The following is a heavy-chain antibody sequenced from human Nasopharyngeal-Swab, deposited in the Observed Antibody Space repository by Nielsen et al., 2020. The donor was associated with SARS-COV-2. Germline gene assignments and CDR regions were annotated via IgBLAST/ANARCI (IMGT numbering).Heavy chain of an antibody. CDR2: IYFGGT. CDR3: ARDRRTGYMDV. CDR1: GGSISSYY. V-gene: IGHV4-59*06. Sequence: SETLSLTCTVSGGSISSYYWSWIRQLPGKGLEWIGNIYFGGTYYNPSLESRLIISMDTSKNQFSLTLASVTAADTAVYYCARDRRTGYMDVWGKGTAVTVSS. J-gene: IGHJ6*03. D-gene: IGHD5-24*01.